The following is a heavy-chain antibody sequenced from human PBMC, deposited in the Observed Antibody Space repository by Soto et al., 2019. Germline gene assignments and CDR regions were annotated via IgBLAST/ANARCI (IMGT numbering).Heavy chain of an antibody. Sequence: SETLSLTCTVSGGSISSYYWSWIRQPPGKGLEWIGYIYYSGSTNYNPSLKSRVTISVDTSKNQFSLKLSSVTAADTAVYYCARSSIWGSYRHFDYWGQGTLVTVSS. CDR2: IYYSGST. CDR3: ARSSIWGSYRHFDY. J-gene: IGHJ4*02. V-gene: IGHV4-59*08. CDR1: GGSISSYY. D-gene: IGHD3-16*02.